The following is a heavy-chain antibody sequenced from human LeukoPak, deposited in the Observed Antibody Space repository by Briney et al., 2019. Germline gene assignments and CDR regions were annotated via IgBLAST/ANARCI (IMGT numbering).Heavy chain of an antibody. CDR2: IYSGGST. CDR1: GFTVSSNH. CDR3: TTDMVRGVMAFDI. J-gene: IGHJ3*02. Sequence: PGGSLRLSCAASGFTVSSNHMGWVRQAPGKGLEWVSVIYSGGSTDYADSVKGRFTISRDNLKNTLYLQMNSLKTEDTAVYYCTTDMVRGVMAFDIWGQGTMVTVSS. V-gene: IGHV3-53*01. D-gene: IGHD3-10*01.